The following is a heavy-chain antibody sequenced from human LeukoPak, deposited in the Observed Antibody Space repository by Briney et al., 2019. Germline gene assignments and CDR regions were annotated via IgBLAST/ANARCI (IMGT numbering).Heavy chain of an antibody. CDR1: GYTFTGYY. V-gene: IGHV1-2*02. J-gene: IGHJ6*02. CDR2: INPNSGGT. CDR3: ATSTRPYYYYYGMDV. Sequence: GASVKVSCKASGYTFTGYYMHWVRQAPGQGLEWMGWINPNSGGTNYAQKFQGRVTMTRDTSISTAYMELSRLRSDDTAVYYCATSTRPYYYYYGMDVWGQGTTVTVSS.